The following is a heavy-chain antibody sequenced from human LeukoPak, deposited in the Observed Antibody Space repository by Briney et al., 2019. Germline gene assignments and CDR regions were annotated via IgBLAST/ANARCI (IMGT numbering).Heavy chain of an antibody. Sequence: SETLSLTCAVSGVSISSGGFSWSWIRQAPGKGLEWLGFLYYSGSTHYNPSLKSRSTILVDTSKNQFFLNLSSVTAADTAVYYCVRGFDYGFYDWGQGTLVTVSS. CDR3: VRGFDYGFYD. V-gene: IGHV4-30-4*07. J-gene: IGHJ4*02. CDR2: LYYSGST. D-gene: IGHD4-17*01. CDR1: GVSISSGGFS.